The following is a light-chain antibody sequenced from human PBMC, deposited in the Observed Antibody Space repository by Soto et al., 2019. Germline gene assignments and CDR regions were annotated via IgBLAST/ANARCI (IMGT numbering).Light chain of an antibody. CDR2: SSN. CDR1: SSNIGSNS. Sequence: QSVLTQPPSASGTPGQRVTISCSGSSSNIGSNSVNWYQQLPGTAPKLLMYSSNQRPSGVPDRFYGSKSGTSASLAISGLQSEDEADYYCAAWDDSLNAVVFGGGTKLTVL. J-gene: IGLJ2*01. V-gene: IGLV1-44*01. CDR3: AAWDDSLNAVV.